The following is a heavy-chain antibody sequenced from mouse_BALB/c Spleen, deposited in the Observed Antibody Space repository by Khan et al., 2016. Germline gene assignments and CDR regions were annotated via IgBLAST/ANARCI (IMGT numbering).Heavy chain of an antibody. CDR3: ARYRSYYGSSRYFDV. Sequence: QIQLVQSGPELKKPGKTVKISCKATGYTFTNYGMNWVKQAPGKGLKWMGWINTYSGESTYADDFKGRFAFSLETSANTAYLQINNLKNEDTATYFCARYRSYYGSSRYFDVWGAGTTVTASS. J-gene: IGHJ1*01. V-gene: IGHV9-3-1*01. CDR2: INTYSGES. CDR1: GYTFTNYG. D-gene: IGHD1-1*01.